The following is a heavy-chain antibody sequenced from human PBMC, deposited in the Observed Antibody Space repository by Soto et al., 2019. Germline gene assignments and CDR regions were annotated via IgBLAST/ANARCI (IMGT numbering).Heavy chain of an antibody. CDR1: GGSIRSYF. J-gene: IGHJ4*02. CDR3: ARIVGLRYFDWYQFDS. D-gene: IGHD3-9*01. CDR2: IYYTGST. Sequence: SETLSLTCTVSGGSIRSYFWSWIRQPPGKGLEWIGYIYYTGSTKHNSSLKSRVTISVDTSKNQFSLKLSSVTAADTAVYYCARIVGLRYFDWYQFDSWGQGTLVTVSS. V-gene: IGHV4-59*01.